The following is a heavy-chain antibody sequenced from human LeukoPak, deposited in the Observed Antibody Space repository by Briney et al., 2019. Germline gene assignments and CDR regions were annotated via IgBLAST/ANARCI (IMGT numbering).Heavy chain of an antibody. CDR1: GGSISSYY. V-gene: IGHV4-59*08. D-gene: IGHD6-19*01. CDR2: IYYSGST. J-gene: IGHJ4*02. CDR3: ARRGYSSGYYYFDY. Sequence: TSETLSLTCTVSGGSISSYYWSWIRQPPGKGLEWIGYIYYSGSTNYNPSLKSRVTISIDTSKNQFSLRLSSVTAADTAVYYCARRGYSSGYYYFDYWGQGTLVTVSS.